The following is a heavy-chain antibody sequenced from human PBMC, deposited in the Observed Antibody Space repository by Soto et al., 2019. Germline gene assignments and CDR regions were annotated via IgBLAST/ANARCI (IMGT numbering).Heavy chain of an antibody. CDR1: GFTFSSYS. Sequence: GGSLRLSCAASGFTFSSYSMNWVRQAPGKGLEWVSSISSSSSYIYYADSVKGRFTISRDNAKNSLYLQMNSLRAEDTAVYYCARDKGEQQLVQDYWGQGTLVTVSS. V-gene: IGHV3-21*01. J-gene: IGHJ4*02. D-gene: IGHD6-13*01. CDR3: ARDKGEQQLVQDY. CDR2: ISSSSSYI.